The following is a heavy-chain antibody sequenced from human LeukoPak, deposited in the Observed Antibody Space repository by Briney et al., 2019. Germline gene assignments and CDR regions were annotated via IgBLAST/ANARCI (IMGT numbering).Heavy chain of an antibody. Sequence: KSGGSLRLSCAASGFTFGTYGMNWVRQAPGKGLEWVSSISSSSSYIYYADSVKGRFTISRDNAKNSLYLQMNSLRAEDTAVYYCATSYDILTGYSSSRDYWGQGTLVTVSS. CDR3: ATSYDILTGYSSSRDY. J-gene: IGHJ4*02. D-gene: IGHD3-9*01. V-gene: IGHV3-21*01. CDR2: ISSSSSYI. CDR1: GFTFGTYG.